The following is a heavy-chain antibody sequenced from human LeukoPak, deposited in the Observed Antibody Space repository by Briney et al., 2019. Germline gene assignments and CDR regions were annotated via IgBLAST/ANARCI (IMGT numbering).Heavy chain of an antibody. CDR2: INQDGSEK. J-gene: IGHJ4*02. CDR3: ARYSSSRNFDY. CDR1: GFTFSSYS. V-gene: IGHV3-7*04. D-gene: IGHD6-13*01. Sequence: GGSLRLSCAASGFTFSSYSMNWVRQTPGKGLEWVAHINQDGSEKYYVDSVKGRFTISRDNAENSLYLQMNSLRAEDTAVYYCARYSSSRNFDYWGQGTLVTVSS.